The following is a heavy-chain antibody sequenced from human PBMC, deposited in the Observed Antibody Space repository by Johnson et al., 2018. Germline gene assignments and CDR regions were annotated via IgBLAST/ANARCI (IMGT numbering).Heavy chain of an antibody. J-gene: IGHJ4*02. CDR2: IGSDGSAI. D-gene: IGHD3-3*02. Sequence: QLVESGGGLVPPWWSRRLSCAASGFPFSSYAMSWVRQAPGKGLEWVSGIGSDGSAIYYGDSVKGRFTISRDNSKNMLYLQMNSLRTEDTALYYCEKISRPFDFWGQGILVTVSS. V-gene: IGHV3-23*04. CDR3: EKISRPFDF. CDR1: GFPFSSYA.